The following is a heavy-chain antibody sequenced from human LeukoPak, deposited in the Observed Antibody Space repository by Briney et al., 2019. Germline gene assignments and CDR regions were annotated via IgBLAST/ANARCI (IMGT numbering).Heavy chain of an antibody. Sequence: GGSLRPSCAASGFTFSNAWMSWVRQAPGKGLEWVGRIKSKTDGETTDYAAPVKGRFTISRDDSKNTLYLQMNSLKTEDTAVYYCTRRLSSSRYYDYWGQGTLVTVSS. J-gene: IGHJ4*02. CDR2: IKSKTDGETT. D-gene: IGHD6-13*01. CDR1: GFTFSNAW. V-gene: IGHV3-15*01. CDR3: TRRLSSSRYYDY.